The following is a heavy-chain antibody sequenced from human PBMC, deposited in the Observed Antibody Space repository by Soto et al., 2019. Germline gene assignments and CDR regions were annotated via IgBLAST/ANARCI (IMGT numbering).Heavy chain of an antibody. V-gene: IGHV4-4*02. J-gene: IGHJ6*03. Sequence: SETLSLTCAVSGGSISSSNWWSWVRQPPGKGLEWIGEIYHSGSTNYNPSLKSRVTISVDKSKNQFSLKLSSVTAADTAVYYCARVGVSEDIVVVPAATTPYYYYYYMDVWGKGTTVTVSS. D-gene: IGHD2-2*01. CDR3: ARVGVSEDIVVVPAATTPYYYYYYMDV. CDR1: GGSISSSNW. CDR2: IYHSGST.